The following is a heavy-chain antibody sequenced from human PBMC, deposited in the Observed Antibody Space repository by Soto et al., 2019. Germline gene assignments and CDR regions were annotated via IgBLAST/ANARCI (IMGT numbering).Heavy chain of an antibody. CDR1: GGTFSSYA. CDR2: IIPIFGTA. V-gene: IGHV1-69*01. J-gene: IGHJ5*02. Sequence: QVQLVQSGAEVKKAGSSVKVSCKASGGTFSSYAISWVRQAPGQGLEWMGGIIPIFGTANYAQKFQGRVTITADESTSTAYMELSSLRSEDTAVYYCASGPIQQLASFSWFDPWGQGTLVTVSS. D-gene: IGHD6-13*01. CDR3: ASGPIQQLASFSWFDP.